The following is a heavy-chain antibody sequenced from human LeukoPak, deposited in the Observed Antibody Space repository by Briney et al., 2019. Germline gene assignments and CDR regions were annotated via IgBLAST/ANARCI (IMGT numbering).Heavy chain of an antibody. Sequence: PSETLSLTCTVSGASISSYYWSWIRQPAGRGLEWIGRIYTSGGTHYNPSLASRVTMSVDTSKTQFSLRLSAVTAGDTAVYYCARYCSSTNCYHWYFDLWGGGTLFTVSS. D-gene: IGHD2-2*01. CDR2: IYTSGGT. CDR1: GASISSYY. J-gene: IGHJ2*01. V-gene: IGHV4-4*07. CDR3: ARYCSSTNCYHWYFDL.